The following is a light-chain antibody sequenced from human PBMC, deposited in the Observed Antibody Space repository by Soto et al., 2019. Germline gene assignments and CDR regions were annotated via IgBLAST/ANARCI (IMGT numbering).Light chain of an antibody. V-gene: IGLV2-23*03. CDR3: CSYAGSNTFV. CDR1: SSDVGNYNL. CDR2: EGS. Sequence: QSVLTQPASVSGSPGQSITISCTGTSSDVGNYNLVSWCQQHPGKATKLMIYEGSKRPSGVSNRFSGSKSGNTASLTISGLQAEDEADYYCCSYAGSNTFVFGTGTKVTVL. J-gene: IGLJ1*01.